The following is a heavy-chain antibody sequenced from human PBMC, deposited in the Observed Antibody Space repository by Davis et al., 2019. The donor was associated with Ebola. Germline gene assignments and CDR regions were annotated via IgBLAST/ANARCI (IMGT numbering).Heavy chain of an antibody. D-gene: IGHD2-15*01. CDR2: SSASEGHT. Sequence: GESLKISCAASGFTFSNFDMSWVRHVPGKGLEWVSTSSASEGHTHYSDSVRGRFTISRDNSKDTLFLQMNSLRAEDTATYYCARYCHYRDCPYFDSWGQGTRVAVSS. J-gene: IGHJ4*02. V-gene: IGHV3-23*01. CDR1: GFTFSNFD. CDR3: ARYCHYRDCPYFDS.